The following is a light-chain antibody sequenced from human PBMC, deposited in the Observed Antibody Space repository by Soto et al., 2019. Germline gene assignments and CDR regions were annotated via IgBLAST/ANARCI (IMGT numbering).Light chain of an antibody. CDR1: QSVSGSY. Sequence: EIVLTQSPGTLSLSPGERATLSCRASQSVSGSYLAWYQQKPGQAPRLLIYGASSRANGIPDRFSGSGSGTDFTLTISRLEPDDFAVYYCQQYGSSPLTFGRGTKVEIK. V-gene: IGKV3-20*01. CDR2: GAS. CDR3: QQYGSSPLT. J-gene: IGKJ4*01.